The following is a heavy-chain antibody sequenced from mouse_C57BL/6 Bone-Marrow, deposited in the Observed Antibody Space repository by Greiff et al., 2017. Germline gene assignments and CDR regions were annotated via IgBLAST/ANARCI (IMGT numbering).Heavy chain of an antibody. CDR1: GYTFTDYE. Sequence: VQLQQSGAELVSPGASVTLSCKASGYTFTDYEMHWVKQTPVHGLEWIGAIDPETGGTAYNQKFKGKAILTADKSSSTAYMKLRSLTSEDSAVYYCTEGYWAWFAYWGQGTLVTVSA. CDR2: IDPETGGT. D-gene: IGHD2-3*01. CDR3: TEGYWAWFAY. J-gene: IGHJ3*01. V-gene: IGHV1-15*01.